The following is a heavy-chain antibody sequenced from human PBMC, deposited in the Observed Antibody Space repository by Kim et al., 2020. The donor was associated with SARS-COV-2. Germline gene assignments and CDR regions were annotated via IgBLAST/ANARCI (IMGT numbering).Heavy chain of an antibody. CDR1: GGSTSGSY. CDR2: IFHSGSI. V-gene: IGHV4-59*01. D-gene: IGHD6-13*01. CDR3: ARYGYSGLRGFDY. Sequence: SETLSLTCTVSGGSTSGSYWSWIRQAPGKGLEWIGYIFHSGSIIYNPSLKSRAAISIDTSRNQFSLKLSSVTAADTALYYCARYGYSGLRGFDYWGQGTLVTVSS. J-gene: IGHJ4*02.